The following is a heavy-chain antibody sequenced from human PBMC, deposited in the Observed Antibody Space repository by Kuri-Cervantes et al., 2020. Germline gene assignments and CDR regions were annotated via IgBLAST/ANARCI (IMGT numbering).Heavy chain of an antibody. Sequence: GGSLRLSCEASRFALGDYYMSWIRQAPGQGLEWLLYISSGGSTIYYADSVKGRFTISRDNAKKSLYLQMNSLRAEDTALYYCAKTPVGVVTAYYFDYWGQGTLVTVSS. V-gene: IGHV3-11*01. D-gene: IGHD2-21*02. CDR2: ISSGGSTI. CDR3: AKTPVGVVTAYYFDY. J-gene: IGHJ4*02. CDR1: RFALGDYY.